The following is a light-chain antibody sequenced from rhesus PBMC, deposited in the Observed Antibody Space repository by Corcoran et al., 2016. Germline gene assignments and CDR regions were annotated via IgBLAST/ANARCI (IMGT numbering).Light chain of an antibody. CDR3: QQYYNTPYS. CDR2: WSS. Sequence: DIVMTQSPDSLAVSLGERVPINCKSSQSLLYSSNNKNYLAWDQQKPGHAPTLLIYWSSTRESGVPNRFSGTGSGTDCTLTISGLKAEDVAVYYCQQYYNTPYSFGQGTKVEIK. J-gene: IGKJ2*01. CDR1: QSLLYSSNNKNY. V-gene: IGKV4-1*01.